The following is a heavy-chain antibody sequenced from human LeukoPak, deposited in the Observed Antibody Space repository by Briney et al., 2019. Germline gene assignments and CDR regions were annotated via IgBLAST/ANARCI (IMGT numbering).Heavy chain of an antibody. V-gene: IGHV4-34*01. CDR3: ARDSYDDYGDFFDY. J-gene: IGHJ4*02. CDR2: INHSGST. CDR1: DGSFSGYY. Sequence: SETLSLTCAVYDGSFSGYYWSWIRQPPGKGLEWIGEINHSGSTNYNPSLKSRVTISLDTSKSQFSLKLSSVTAADTAVYYCARDSYDDYGDFFDYWGQGTLVTVSS. D-gene: IGHD4-17*01.